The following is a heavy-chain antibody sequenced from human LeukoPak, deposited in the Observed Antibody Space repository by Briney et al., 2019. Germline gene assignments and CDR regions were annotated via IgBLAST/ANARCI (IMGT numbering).Heavy chain of an antibody. J-gene: IGHJ4*02. CDR1: GGSISSSSYY. D-gene: IGHD2-15*01. Sequence: SETVSLTCTVSGGSISSSSYYWGWIRQPPGKGLERIGSIYYSGSTYYNPSLKSRVTISVDTSKNQFSLKLSSVTAADTAVYYCARDGGGGSWYYFDYWGQGTLVTVSS. V-gene: IGHV4-39*07. CDR3: ARDGGGGSWYYFDY. CDR2: IYYSGST.